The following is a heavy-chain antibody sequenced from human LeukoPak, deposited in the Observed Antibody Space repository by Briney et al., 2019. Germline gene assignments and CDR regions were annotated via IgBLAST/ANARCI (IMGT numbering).Heavy chain of an antibody. CDR3: ARVPNPRNTYGYNDK. V-gene: IGHV1-18*04. J-gene: IGHJ4*02. CDR1: GYAFGDHG. CDR2: ISGYNGHT. Sequence: ASVKVSCTASGYAFGDHGVNWVRQAPGQGLEWMGWISGYNGHTSYAQKFQGRVMVTTDRSTNTAYLELRSLRSDDTAVYYCARVPNPRNTYGYNDKWGQGTLVTVSS. D-gene: IGHD5-18*01.